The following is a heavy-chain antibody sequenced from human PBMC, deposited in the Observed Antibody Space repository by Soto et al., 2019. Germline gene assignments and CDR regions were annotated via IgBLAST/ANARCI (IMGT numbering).Heavy chain of an antibody. V-gene: IGHV1-58*01. J-gene: IGHJ6*02. CDR3: AAQSLSRYYYYGMDV. CDR1: GFTFTSSA. Sequence: SVKVSCKASGFTFTSSAVQWVRQARGQRLEWIGWIVVGSGNTNYAQKFQERVTITRDMSTSTAYMELSSLRSEDTAVYYCAAQSLSRYYYYGMDVWGQGTRVTLSS. CDR2: IVVGSGNT.